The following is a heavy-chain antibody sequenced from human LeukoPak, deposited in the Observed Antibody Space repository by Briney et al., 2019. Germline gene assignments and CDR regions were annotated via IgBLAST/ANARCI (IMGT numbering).Heavy chain of an antibody. D-gene: IGHD1-14*01. CDR1: GYTLTELS. J-gene: IGHJ4*02. CDR3: ATADPDLVLKN. Sequence: ASVKVSCKVSGYTLTELSMHWVRQAPGKGLEWMGGFDPEDGETIYAQKFQGRVTMTGDTSTDTVYMELSSLRSEDTAVYYCATADPDLVLKNWGQGTLVTVSS. CDR2: FDPEDGET. V-gene: IGHV1-24*01.